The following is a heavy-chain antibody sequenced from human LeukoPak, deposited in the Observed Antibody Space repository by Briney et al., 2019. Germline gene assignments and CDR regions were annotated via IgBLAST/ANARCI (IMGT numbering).Heavy chain of an antibody. D-gene: IGHD6-19*01. V-gene: IGHV3-53*01. CDR2: IYRGGST. CDR1: GFTVSRNY. Sequence: GGSLRLSCADSGFTVSRNYMSWVRQARGKGLEWVSTIYRGGSTSYADSVKGRFTISRDISKTTLYLQMNSLRAEDTAVYYCAGELGSSGHGNWGEGTLVTVSS. J-gene: IGHJ4*02. CDR3: AGELGSSGHGN.